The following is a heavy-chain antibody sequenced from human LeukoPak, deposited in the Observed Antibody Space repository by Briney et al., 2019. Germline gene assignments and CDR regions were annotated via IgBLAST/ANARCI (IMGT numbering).Heavy chain of an antibody. Sequence: PGGSLRLSCAASGFTFSSYAMGWVRQAPGKGLEWVSAISGSGGSTYYADSVKGRFTISRDNSKNTLYLQMNSLRAEDTAVYYCAKGTIAAAGINWFDPWGQGTLVTVSS. CDR2: ISGSGGST. V-gene: IGHV3-23*01. J-gene: IGHJ5*02. D-gene: IGHD6-13*01. CDR1: GFTFSSYA. CDR3: AKGTIAAAGINWFDP.